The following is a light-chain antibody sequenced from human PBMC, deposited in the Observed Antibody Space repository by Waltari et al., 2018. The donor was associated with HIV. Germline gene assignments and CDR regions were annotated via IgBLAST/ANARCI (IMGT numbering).Light chain of an antibody. CDR1: SSAVGSYNL. J-gene: IGLJ1*01. V-gene: IGLV2-23*01. CDR2: EGT. CDR3: CSYAGSTTV. Sequence: QSALTQPASVSGSPGQSITISCTGTSSAVGSYNLVSWYQQHPGKAPKLLIYEGTKRPSGVSNRFSGSKSGNTASLTISGLRAEDEADYYCCSYAGSTTVFGTGTKVTVL.